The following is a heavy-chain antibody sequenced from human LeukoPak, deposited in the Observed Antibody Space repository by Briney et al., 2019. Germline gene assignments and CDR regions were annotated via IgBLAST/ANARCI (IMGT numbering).Heavy chain of an antibody. J-gene: IGHJ4*02. Sequence: GRSLRLSCAPSGFTFSSDGMHCVRQAPGKGLEWGAVIWYDGSNKYYADSVKGRFTITRDNSKNTLYLQMNSLRAEDTAVYYCARGQYSSSWIPDYWGQGTLVTVSS. V-gene: IGHV3-33*01. CDR3: ARGQYSSSWIPDY. CDR2: IWYDGSNK. CDR1: GFTFSSDG. D-gene: IGHD6-13*01.